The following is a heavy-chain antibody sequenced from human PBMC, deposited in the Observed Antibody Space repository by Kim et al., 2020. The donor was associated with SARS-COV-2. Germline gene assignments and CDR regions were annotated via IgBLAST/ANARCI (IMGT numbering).Heavy chain of an antibody. V-gene: IGHV3-23*01. J-gene: IGHJ6*02. CDR1: GFAFSTYA. CDR3: AKDVRVADDYCAMDV. CDR2: IRGSGYST. D-gene: IGHD2-21*01. Sequence: GGSLRLSCAASGFAFSTYAMSWVRQAPGKGLEWVSGIRGSGYSTYYADSVKGRFTISRDNSKNTLYLQMNSLRAEDTAVYYCAKDVRVADDYCAMDVWGQGTTVTVSS.